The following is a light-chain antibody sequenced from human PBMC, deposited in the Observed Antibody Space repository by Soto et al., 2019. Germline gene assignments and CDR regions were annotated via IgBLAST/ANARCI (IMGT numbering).Light chain of an antibody. CDR3: SSYAGSNMGA. CDR2: EVT. J-gene: IGLJ1*01. CDR1: SSDVGRYNF. Sequence: QSVLTQPPSASGSPGRSVTISCTGTSSDVGRYNFVSWYQQHPGKAPKLLIYEVTQRPSGVPDRFSGSKSGNTASLTVSGLQAEDEADYYCSSYAGSNMGAFGTGTKVTVL. V-gene: IGLV2-8*01.